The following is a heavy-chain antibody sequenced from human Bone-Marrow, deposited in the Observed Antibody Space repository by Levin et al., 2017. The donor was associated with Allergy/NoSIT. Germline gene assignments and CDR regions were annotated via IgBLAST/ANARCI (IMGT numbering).Heavy chain of an antibody. CDR3: AGHTEGDC. V-gene: IGHV3-66*04. CDR2: IYSRGSI. D-gene: IGHD4-11*01. J-gene: IGHJ4*02. Sequence: SCAASGFTVSNNYMMWVRQAPGKGLEWVALIYSRGSIHYADSVKGRFTVSRDNSKNTLFLQMTSLRVEDTAVYYCAGHTEGDCWGQGALVTVSS. CDR1: GFTVSNNY.